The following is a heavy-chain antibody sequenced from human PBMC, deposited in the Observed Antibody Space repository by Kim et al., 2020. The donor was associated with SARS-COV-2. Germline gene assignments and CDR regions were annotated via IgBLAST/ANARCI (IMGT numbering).Heavy chain of an antibody. J-gene: IGHJ4*02. CDR3: AAARTMVPWALDY. CDR2: IYSGGST. D-gene: IGHD3-10*01. Sequence: GGSLRLSCAASGFTVSSNYMSWVRQAPGKGLEWVSVIYSGGSTYYADSVKGRFTISRDNSKNTLYLQMNSLRAEDTAVYYCAAARTMVPWALDYWGQGTLVTVSS. V-gene: IGHV3-53*01. CDR1: GFTVSSNY.